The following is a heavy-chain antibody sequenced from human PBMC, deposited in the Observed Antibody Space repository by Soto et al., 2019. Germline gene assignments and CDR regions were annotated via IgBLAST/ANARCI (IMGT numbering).Heavy chain of an antibody. J-gene: IGHJ4*02. D-gene: IGHD6-6*01. V-gene: IGHV5-51*03. Sequence: EVQLVQSGAEVKKPRESLKISCKGSGYTFSGYWMGWVRQMPGKGLEWMGIIYPGNSDTRYSPSFQGQVTFSADKSISTAYLQWSSLKASDTAMYYCARVYSSSRLFDYWGQGTLVTVSS. CDR1: GYTFSGYW. CDR2: IYPGNSDT. CDR3: ARVYSSSRLFDY.